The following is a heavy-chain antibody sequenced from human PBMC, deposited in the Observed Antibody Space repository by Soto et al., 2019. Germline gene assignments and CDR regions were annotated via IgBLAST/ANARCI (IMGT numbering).Heavy chain of an antibody. D-gene: IGHD6-19*01. V-gene: IGHV2-5*02. J-gene: IGHJ4*02. CDR2: IYWDDDK. CDR3: AHIVVAGLGYYFDY. Sequence: QITLKESGPTLVKPTQTLTLTCTFSGFSLSSTRMAVGWIRQPPGKALEWLALIYWDDDKRYSPFLKSRLTITKEHSKNQVVLTMSNMDPVDTARYYCAHIVVAGLGYYFDYWGQGTLVTVSS. CDR1: GFSLSSTRMA.